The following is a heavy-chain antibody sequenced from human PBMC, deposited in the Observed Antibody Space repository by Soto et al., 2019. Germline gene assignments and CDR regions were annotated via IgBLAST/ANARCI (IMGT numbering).Heavy chain of an antibody. D-gene: IGHD2-2*01. CDR3: ASSTSFHLTPYYFDY. V-gene: IGHV4-59*08. Sequence: LETLSLTCTVSGGSSSSYYWSWIRQPPGKGLEWIGYIYYSGSTNYNPSLKSRVTISVDTSKNQFSLKLSSVTAADTAVYYCASSTSFHLTPYYFDYWGQGTLVTVSS. J-gene: IGHJ4*02. CDR2: IYYSGST. CDR1: GGSSSSYY.